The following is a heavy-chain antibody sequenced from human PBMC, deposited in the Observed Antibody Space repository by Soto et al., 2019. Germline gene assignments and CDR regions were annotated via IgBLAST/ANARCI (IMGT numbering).Heavy chain of an antibody. V-gene: IGHV6-1*01. CDR1: GDSVSSYSVV. J-gene: IGHJ4*02. D-gene: IGHD6-13*01. CDR3: AILIGNSWLDY. CDR2: TYYRSKWYS. Sequence: QVQLQQSGPGLVKPSQTLSLTCAISGDSVSSYSVVWNWIRQSPSGGLEWLGRTYYRSKWYSEYAISVQSRITVNADTSKNQVSLQRDSVTPDDTAVYSCAILIGNSWLDYWGQGTLVTVSS.